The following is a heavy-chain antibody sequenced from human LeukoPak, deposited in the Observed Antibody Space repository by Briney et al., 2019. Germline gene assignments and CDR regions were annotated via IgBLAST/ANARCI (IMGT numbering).Heavy chain of an antibody. CDR2: ISWNSGSI. D-gene: IGHD4-17*01. Sequence: GRSLRLSCAASGFTFDDYAMHWVRQAPGKGLEWVSGISWNSGSIGYADSVKGRFTISRDNSKNTLYLQMNSLRAEDTAVYYRARAVTRRDYMDVWGKGTTVTVSS. J-gene: IGHJ6*03. CDR1: GFTFDDYA. V-gene: IGHV3-9*01. CDR3: ARAVTRRDYMDV.